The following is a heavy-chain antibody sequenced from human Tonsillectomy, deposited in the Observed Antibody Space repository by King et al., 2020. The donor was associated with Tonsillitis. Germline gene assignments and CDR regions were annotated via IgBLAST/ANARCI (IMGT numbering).Heavy chain of an antibody. Sequence: QLVQSGAEVKKPGESLKISCKVSGYSFSSFWIGWVRQMPGKGLEWMGVIYPDGSDIRYSPSFQGQVTISADKSSSTAYLQWGSLKASDTAMYYCAGPPSYAASWDFWGQGTLVTVSS. CDR1: GYSFSSFW. J-gene: IGHJ4*02. V-gene: IGHV5-51*03. CDR3: AGPPSYAASWDF. D-gene: IGHD2-2*01. CDR2: IYPDGSDI.